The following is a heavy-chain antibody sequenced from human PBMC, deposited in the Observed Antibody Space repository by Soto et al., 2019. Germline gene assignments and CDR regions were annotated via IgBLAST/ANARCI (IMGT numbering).Heavy chain of an antibody. CDR2: INAGNGNT. Sequence: ASVKVSCKASGYTFTSYAMHWVRQAPGQRLEWMGWINAGNGNTKYSQKFQGRVTMTTDTSTSTAYMELRSLRSDDTAVYYCARYRLPYYYDSSGYPLNYYYYGMDVWGQGTKVTVSS. D-gene: IGHD3-22*01. CDR3: ARYRLPYYYDSSGYPLNYYYYGMDV. CDR1: GYTFTSYA. J-gene: IGHJ6*02. V-gene: IGHV1-3*01.